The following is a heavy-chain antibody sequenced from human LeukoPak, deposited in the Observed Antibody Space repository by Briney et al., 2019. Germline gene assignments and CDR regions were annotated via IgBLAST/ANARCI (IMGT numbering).Heavy chain of an antibody. J-gene: IGHJ4*02. D-gene: IGHD1-26*01. Sequence: SETLSLTCAVYGGSFSGYYWSWIRQPPGKGLEWIGEINHSGSTNYNPSLKSRVTISVDTSKNQFSLKLSSVTAADTAVYYCARGEEWELLIWGQGTLVTVSS. CDR3: ARGEEWELLI. CDR1: GGSFSGYY. CDR2: INHSGST. V-gene: IGHV4-34*01.